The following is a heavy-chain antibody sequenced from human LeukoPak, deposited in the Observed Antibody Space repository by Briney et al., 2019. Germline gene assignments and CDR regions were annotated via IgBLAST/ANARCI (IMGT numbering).Heavy chain of an antibody. CDR1: GYTFSDY. CDR2: FNPNSGGT. Sequence: ASVTVSCKASGYTFSDYIHWVRQAPGQGLEWLGWFNPNSGGTKYAQKFQGRATMTRDTSITTAYMDLSSLGSDDTAVFYCVRKSATRRTSEFDYWGQGTPVTVSS. J-gene: IGHJ4*02. D-gene: IGHD2-15*01. CDR3: VRKSATRRTSEFDY. V-gene: IGHV1-2*02.